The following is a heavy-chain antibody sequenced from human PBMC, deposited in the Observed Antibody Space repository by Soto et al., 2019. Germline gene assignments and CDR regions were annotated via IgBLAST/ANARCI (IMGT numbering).Heavy chain of an antibody. CDR3: AKDRGYSGYHLFLHAFDI. D-gene: IGHD5-12*01. CDR2: ISWNSGSI. V-gene: IGHV3-9*01. Sequence: EEQLVESGGGLVQPGRSLRLSCAASGFTFDDYAMHWVRQAPGKGLEWVSGISWNSGSIGSADSVKGRFTISRDNAKNSLYLQMNSLRAEDTALYYCAKDRGYSGYHLFLHAFDIWGQGTMVTVSS. J-gene: IGHJ3*02. CDR1: GFTFDDYA.